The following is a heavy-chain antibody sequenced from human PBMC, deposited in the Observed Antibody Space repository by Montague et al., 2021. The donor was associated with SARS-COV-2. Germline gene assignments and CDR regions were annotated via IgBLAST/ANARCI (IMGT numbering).Heavy chain of an antibody. V-gene: IGHV4-59*01. CDR1: GDSISTSY. CDR3: VREDRRDHATPNLYYYKGMDL. D-gene: IGHD2-15*01. J-gene: IGHJ6*02. CDR2: VYYSGRS. Sequence: SETLSLTCTVSGDSISTSYWAWIRQPPGKGLEWIGYVYYSGRSSYYSSLKSRVTISVDTSKNQVSLNLRSVTAADTAVYFCVREDRRDHATPNLYYYKGMDLWGQGTTVTVSS.